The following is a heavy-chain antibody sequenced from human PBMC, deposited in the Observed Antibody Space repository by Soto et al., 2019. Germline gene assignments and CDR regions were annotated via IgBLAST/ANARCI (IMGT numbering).Heavy chain of an antibody. D-gene: IGHD3-22*01. Sequence: GEYLKISCRTSGYKFTSSWIAWVRQKPGKGLEWMGIIFPSDSDTRYSPSFQGQVTISADRSTSTVFLQWASLKASDTAVYFCARKDKSGYFNWFDPWGQGTLVTSPQ. V-gene: IGHV5-51*01. J-gene: IGHJ5*02. CDR2: IFPSDSDT. CDR3: ARKDKSGYFNWFDP. CDR1: GYKFTSSW.